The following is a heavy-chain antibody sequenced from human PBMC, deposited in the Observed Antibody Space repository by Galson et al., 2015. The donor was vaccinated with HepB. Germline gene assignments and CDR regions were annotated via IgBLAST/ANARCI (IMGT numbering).Heavy chain of an antibody. CDR1: GYTFTSYY. D-gene: IGHD3-3*01. Sequence: SVKVSCKASGYTFTSYYMHWVRQAPGQGLEWMGIINPSGGSTSYAQKFRGRVTMTRDTSTSTVYMELSSLRSEDTAVYYCAGDPKYGFWSGNYYYYYMDVWGKGTTVTVSS. CDR3: AGDPKYGFWSGNYYYYYMDV. CDR2: INPSGGST. V-gene: IGHV1-46*01. J-gene: IGHJ6*03.